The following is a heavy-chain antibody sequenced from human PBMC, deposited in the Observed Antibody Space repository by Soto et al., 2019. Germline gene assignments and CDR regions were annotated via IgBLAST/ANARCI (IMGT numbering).Heavy chain of an antibody. CDR2: ISPYSGNT. D-gene: IGHD3-16*01. CDR1: GYIFVNYG. V-gene: IGHV1-18*01. J-gene: IGHJ6*04. Sequence: QVQLVQSGDEVRKPGSSVKVSCKASGYIFVNYGIAWVRQAPGQGLEWMGWISPYSGNTHYASKVQGRLTMTADTSKSPAYVDLGSLTSDHTAVYYCAMVDNYVPPTPQDVWGEGTTVTVSS. CDR3: AMVDNYVPPTPQDV.